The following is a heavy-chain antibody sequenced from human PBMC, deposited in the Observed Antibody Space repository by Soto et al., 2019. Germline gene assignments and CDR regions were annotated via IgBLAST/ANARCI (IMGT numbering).Heavy chain of an antibody. V-gene: IGHV3-7*01. D-gene: IGHD3-3*01. CDR3: ASAFTPRFLGWLSLESYYYFFREV. CDR1: GFTFSSYG. J-gene: IGHJ6*03. CDR2: IKQDGSEK. Sequence: EVQLVESGGGLVQPGGSLRLSCAASGFTFSSYGMSWVRQAPGKGLEWVANIKQDGSEKYYVDSVKGRFTISRDKSKNSRYLKMNRLQAEVTDLYYCASAFTPRFLGWLSLESYYYFFREVCGKATTVTVSS.